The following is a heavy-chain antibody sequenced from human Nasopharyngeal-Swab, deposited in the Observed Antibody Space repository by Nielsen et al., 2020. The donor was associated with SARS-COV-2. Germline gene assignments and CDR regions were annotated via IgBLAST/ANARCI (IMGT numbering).Heavy chain of an antibody. D-gene: IGHD5-24*01. V-gene: IGHV3-21*06. CDR2: ISISSRYI. J-gene: IGHJ4*02. CDR3: VRDAEMATIINGPAEFDY. CDR1: GFTFSAYG. Sequence: GESLKISCAASGFTFSAYGMNWVRQAPGKGLEWVSSISISSRYIYYADSLKGRFTISRDNAKNSLYLQMNSLRAGDTAVYYCVRDAEMATIINGPAEFDYWGQGSLVTVSS.